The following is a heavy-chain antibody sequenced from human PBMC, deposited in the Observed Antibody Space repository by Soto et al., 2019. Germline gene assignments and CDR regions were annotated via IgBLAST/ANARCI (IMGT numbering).Heavy chain of an antibody. V-gene: IGHV3-48*02. D-gene: IGHD4-17*01. J-gene: IGHJ4*02. CDR3: PRRYGDYEGDDY. CDR1: GFTFSSYS. Sequence: ESGGGLVQPGGSLRLSCAASGFTFSSYSMNWVRQAPGKGLEWVSYISSGGSTIYYADSVKGRFTISRDNAKNSLFLQMNSLRDEDTAVYYCPRRYGDYEGDDYLGQGTLVTVSS. CDR2: ISSGGSTI.